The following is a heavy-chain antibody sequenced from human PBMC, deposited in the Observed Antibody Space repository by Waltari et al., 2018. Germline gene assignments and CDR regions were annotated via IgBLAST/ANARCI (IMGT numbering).Heavy chain of an antibody. J-gene: IGHJ5*02. Sequence: QVQLVQSGAEVKKPGASVKVSCKASGYTFTGYYMHWVRQAPGQGLEWMGWINPNSGGTNYAQKFQGRVTMTRDTSISTAYMELSRLRSDDTAVYYCARDHRHYYGSGSYYSPNWFDPWGQGTLVTVSS. V-gene: IGHV1-2*02. CDR1: GYTFTGYY. CDR3: ARDHRHYYGSGSYYSPNWFDP. CDR2: INPNSGGT. D-gene: IGHD3-10*01.